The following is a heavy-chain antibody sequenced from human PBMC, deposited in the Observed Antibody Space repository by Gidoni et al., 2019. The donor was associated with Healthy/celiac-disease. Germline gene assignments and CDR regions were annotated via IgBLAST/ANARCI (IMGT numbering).Heavy chain of an antibody. V-gene: IGHV3-30*18. J-gene: IGHJ6*02. Sequence: QVQLVESGGGVVQPGRSLRLSCAASGFTFSSYGLHWVRQAPGKGLEWVAVISYDGSNKYYADSVKGRFTISRDNSKNTLYLQMNSLRAEDTAVYYCAKEESFYCTNGVCPDYYYGMDVWGQGTTVTVSS. CDR1: GFTFSSYG. CDR2: ISYDGSNK. D-gene: IGHD2-8*01. CDR3: AKEESFYCTNGVCPDYYYGMDV.